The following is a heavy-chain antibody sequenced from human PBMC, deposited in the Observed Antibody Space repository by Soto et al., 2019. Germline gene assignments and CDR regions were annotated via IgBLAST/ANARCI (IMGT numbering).Heavy chain of an antibody. D-gene: IGHD2-8*01. J-gene: IGHJ4*02. CDR1: GGTFNNYP. Sequence: QVQLVQSGAEVKKPGSSVKVSCKASGGTFNNYPVTWVRQAPGQGLEWMGGIIPKLGTANYAQKFSGRITITADESTNTAYMELNSLRPEDTAVYYCASTYGISWYGDYWGQGTPVTVSS. V-gene: IGHV1-69*01. CDR2: IIPKLGTA. CDR3: ASTYGISWYGDY.